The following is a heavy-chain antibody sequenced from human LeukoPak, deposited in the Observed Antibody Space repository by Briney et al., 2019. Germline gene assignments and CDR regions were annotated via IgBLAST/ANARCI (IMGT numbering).Heavy chain of an antibody. Sequence: NPSETLSLTCTVSAGSVGSGSYYWDWIRQTPGKGLEWIGRIHTSGSTKYSPSLKSRLTILIDTSSNQVSLNLSSVTAADTAIYYCARHGQSSDYWGPGTVVTVSS. V-gene: IGHV4-61*02. CDR3: ARHGQSSDY. CDR2: IHTSGST. CDR1: AGSVGSGSYY. J-gene: IGHJ4*02. D-gene: IGHD3/OR15-3a*01.